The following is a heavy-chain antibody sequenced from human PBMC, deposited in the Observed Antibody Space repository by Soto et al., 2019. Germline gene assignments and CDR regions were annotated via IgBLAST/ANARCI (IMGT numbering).Heavy chain of an antibody. CDR3: VRGRAT. Sequence: SETLSLICIVSGGSMSSYSTYTWSWIRQSPGKGLEWIGNIYNSGSTNYSPSLKSRVTISVDTSKNQFSLSLTSLTAADTAVYYCVRGRATWGQGILVTVSS. CDR2: IYNSGST. V-gene: IGHV4-59*12. CDR1: GGSMSSYS. J-gene: IGHJ5*02.